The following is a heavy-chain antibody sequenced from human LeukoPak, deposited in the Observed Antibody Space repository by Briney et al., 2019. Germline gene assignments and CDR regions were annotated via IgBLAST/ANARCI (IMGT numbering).Heavy chain of an antibody. Sequence: GASVKVSCKASGYTFTSYGISWVRQAPGQGLEWMGWTSAYSGNTNYAQKLQGRVTMTTDTSTSTAYMELRSLRSDDTAVYYCARDKRYCSSTSCCKGPRLDYWGQGTLVTVYS. CDR2: TSAYSGNT. J-gene: IGHJ4*02. CDR3: ARDKRYCSSTSCCKGPRLDY. V-gene: IGHV1-18*01. D-gene: IGHD2-2*01. CDR1: GYTFTSYG.